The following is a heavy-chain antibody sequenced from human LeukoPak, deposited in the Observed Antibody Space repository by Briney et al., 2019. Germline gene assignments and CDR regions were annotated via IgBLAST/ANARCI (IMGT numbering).Heavy chain of an antibody. CDR2: TYYRSKWYN. V-gene: IGHV6-1*01. CDR1: GDSISGNSAA. D-gene: IGHD3-22*01. J-gene: IGHJ4*02. Sequence: QTLSLTCAISGDSISGNSAAWDWIRQSPSRGLEWLGRTYYRSKWYNDNAVSVKSRITINPDTSKNQFSLQLNSVTPEDTAVYYCARADSSGYYAFDYWGQGTLVTVSS. CDR3: ARADSSGYYAFDY.